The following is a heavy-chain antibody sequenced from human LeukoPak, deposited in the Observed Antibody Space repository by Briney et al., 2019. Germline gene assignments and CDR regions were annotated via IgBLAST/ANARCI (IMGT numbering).Heavy chain of an antibody. CDR1: GFAFSFYA. CDR3: AKPISGGLAVTADWFDP. CDR2: INANSGTT. V-gene: IGHV3-23*01. Sequence: PGGSLRLSCAASGFAFSFYAMSWLRQPPGKGLEWVSNINANSGTTSYAASVRGRFTISRDNSKNTLYLQVNSLRADDTAVYYCAKPISGGLAVTADWFDPWGQGTLVVVSS. J-gene: IGHJ5*01. D-gene: IGHD6-19*01.